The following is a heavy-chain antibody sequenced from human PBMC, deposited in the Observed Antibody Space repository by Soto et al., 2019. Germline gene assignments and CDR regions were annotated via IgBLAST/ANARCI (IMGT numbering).Heavy chain of an antibody. J-gene: IGHJ4*02. Sequence: SETLSLTCTVSGGSISSYYWSWIRQPPGKGLEWIGYIYYSGSTNYNPSLKSRVTISVDTSKNQFSLKLSSVTAADTAVYYCARDVGDYVPIFDYWGQGTLVTVSS. CDR3: ARDVGDYVPIFDY. CDR1: GGSISSYY. D-gene: IGHD4-17*01. V-gene: IGHV4-59*01. CDR2: IYYSGST.